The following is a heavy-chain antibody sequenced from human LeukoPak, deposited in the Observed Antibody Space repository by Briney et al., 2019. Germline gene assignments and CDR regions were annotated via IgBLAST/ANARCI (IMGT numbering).Heavy chain of an antibody. D-gene: IGHD3-10*01. CDR1: GYSFADYY. CDR3: ATNILVRDIINWFDP. V-gene: IGHV1-2*02. J-gene: IGHJ5*02. Sequence: ASVKHSCKASGYSFADYYMHWVRQAPGQGLEWMGWIKPNSGGTRSAQKFQGRVTMTRDTSISTAYMELSSLRYDDTAVYYCATNILVRDIINWFDPWGQGTLVTVSS. CDR2: IKPNSGGT.